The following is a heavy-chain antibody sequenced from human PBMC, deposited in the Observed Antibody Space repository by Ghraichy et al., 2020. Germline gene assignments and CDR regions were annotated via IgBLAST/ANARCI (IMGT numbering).Heavy chain of an antibody. CDR3: ARVGPGGGYDILSPRGNLYYYGMDV. D-gene: IGHD3-9*01. Sequence: SVKVSCKASGGTFSSYAISWVRQAPGQGLEWMGRIIPILGIANYAQKFQGRVTITADKSTSTAYMELSSLRSEDTAVYYCARVGPGGGYDILSPRGNLYYYGMDVWGQGTTVTVSS. CDR1: GGTFSSYA. CDR2: IIPILGIA. J-gene: IGHJ6*02. V-gene: IGHV1-69*04.